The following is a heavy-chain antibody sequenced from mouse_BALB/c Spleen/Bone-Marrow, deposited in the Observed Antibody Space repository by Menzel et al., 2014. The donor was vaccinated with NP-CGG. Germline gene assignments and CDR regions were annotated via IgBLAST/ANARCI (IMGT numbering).Heavy chain of an antibody. CDR2: INPDSSTI. CDR3: VRDSTETYFDV. V-gene: IGHV4-1*02. CDR1: GFDFSRYW. Sequence: EVKLLESGGGLVQPGGSLKLSCAASGFDFSRYWMSWVRQAPGKRLEWIGEINPDSSTINYTPSLKDKFIISRDNAKNTLYLQMSKVRSEDTGLYYCVRDSTETYFDVWGAGTTVTVSS. J-gene: IGHJ1*01.